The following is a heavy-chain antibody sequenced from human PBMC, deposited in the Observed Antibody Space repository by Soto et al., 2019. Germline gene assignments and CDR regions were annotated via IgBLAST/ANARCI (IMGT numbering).Heavy chain of an antibody. CDR2: IIPIFGTA. CDR3: ARHVPAAGYYYGMDV. Sequence: QVQLVQSGAEVKKPGSSVNVSCKASGGTFSSYAISWVRQAPGQGLEWMGGIIPIFGTANYAQKFQGRVTITAAESTSTAYMELGSLRSEDTAVYYCARHVPAAGYYYGMDVWGQGTTVTVSS. J-gene: IGHJ6*02. V-gene: IGHV1-69*12. CDR1: GGTFSSYA. D-gene: IGHD2-2*01.